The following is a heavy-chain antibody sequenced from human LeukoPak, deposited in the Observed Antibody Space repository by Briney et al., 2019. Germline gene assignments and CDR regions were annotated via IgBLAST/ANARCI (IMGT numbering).Heavy chain of an antibody. V-gene: IGHV3-23*01. J-gene: IGHJ4*02. CDR1: GFTFSSYA. D-gene: IGHD3-3*01. Sequence: GGPLRLSCAASGFTFSSYAMSWVRQAPGKALEWVSAISGSGGSTYYADSVKGRFTISRDNSKNTLYLQMNSLRAEDTAVYYCAKVLSNQNAYYDFWSGYYEDYFDYWGQGTLVTVSS. CDR3: AKVLSNQNAYYDFWSGYYEDYFDY. CDR2: ISGSGGST.